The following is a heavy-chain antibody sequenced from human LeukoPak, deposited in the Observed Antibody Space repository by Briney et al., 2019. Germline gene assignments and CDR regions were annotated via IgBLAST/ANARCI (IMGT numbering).Heavy chain of an antibody. J-gene: IGHJ3*02. Sequence: SETLSLTCAVYGGSFSGYYWSWIRQPAGKGLEWIGRIYTSGSTNYNPSLKSRVTISVDTSKNQFSLKLSSVTAADTAVYYCARTPGRFDAFDIWGQGTMVTVSS. CDR1: GGSFSGYY. CDR2: IYTSGST. V-gene: IGHV4-59*10. CDR3: ARTPGRFDAFDI.